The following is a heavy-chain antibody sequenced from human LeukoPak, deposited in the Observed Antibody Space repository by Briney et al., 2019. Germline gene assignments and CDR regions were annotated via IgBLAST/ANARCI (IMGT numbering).Heavy chain of an antibody. CDR3: ARGMVGATYFDY. D-gene: IGHD1-26*01. CDR1: GFTFSNYG. Sequence: GGSLRLSCAASGFTFSNYGMHWVRQAPGKGLEWVAVISYDGSNKYYGDSVKGRFTISRDNSKNTLYLQMNGLRAEDTAVYYCARGMVGATYFDYWGQGTLVTVSS. CDR2: ISYDGSNK. V-gene: IGHV3-30*03. J-gene: IGHJ4*02.